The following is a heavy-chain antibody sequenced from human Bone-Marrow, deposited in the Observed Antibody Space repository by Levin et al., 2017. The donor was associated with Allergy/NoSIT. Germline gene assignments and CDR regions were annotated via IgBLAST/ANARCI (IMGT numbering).Heavy chain of an antibody. CDR2: ISWDASTT. V-gene: IGHV3-43*01. D-gene: IGHD6-19*01. CDR1: GFTFNDYT. CDR3: AKDLSPRIAVTGKIED. J-gene: IGHJ4*02. Sequence: GGSLRLSCAASGFTFNDYTMHWVRQAPQRGLEWVSLISWDASTTYYADSVRGRFTISRDNSKNALYLQMNSLTTEDTALYYCAKDLSPRIAVTGKIEDWGQGTLVTVSS.